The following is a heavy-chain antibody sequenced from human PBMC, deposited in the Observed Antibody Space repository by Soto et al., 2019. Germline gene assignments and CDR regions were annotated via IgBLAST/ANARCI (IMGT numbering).Heavy chain of an antibody. D-gene: IGHD3-10*01. CDR2: ISSSSSYI. Sequence: NPGGSLXLSCAASGFTFSSYSMNWVRQAPGKGLEWVSSISSSSSYIYYADSVKGRFTISRDNAKNSLYLQMNSLRAEDTAVYYCARDRGGAFDIWGQGTMVTVSS. V-gene: IGHV3-21*01. J-gene: IGHJ3*02. CDR1: GFTFSSYS. CDR3: ARDRGGAFDI.